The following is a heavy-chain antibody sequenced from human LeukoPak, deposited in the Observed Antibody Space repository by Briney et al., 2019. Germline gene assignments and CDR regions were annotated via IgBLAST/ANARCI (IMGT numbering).Heavy chain of an antibody. D-gene: IGHD2-15*01. CDR2: ISYDGSNK. CDR3: AKDRAAKEQWSYYYFDY. V-gene: IGHV3-30*18. J-gene: IGHJ4*02. CDR1: GFTFSSYG. Sequence: GGSLRLSCAASGFTFSSYGMHWVCQAPGKGLEWVAVISYDGSNKYYADSVKGRFTISRDNSKNTLYLQMNSLRAEDTAVYYCAKDRAAKEQWSYYYFDYWGQGTLVTVSS.